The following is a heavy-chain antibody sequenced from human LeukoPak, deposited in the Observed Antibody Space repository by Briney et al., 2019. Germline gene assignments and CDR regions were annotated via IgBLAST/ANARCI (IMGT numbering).Heavy chain of an antibody. CDR2: INSDGINT. CDR1: GFTFSNYW. Sequence: PGGSLRLSCAASGFTFSNYWMHWVRQAPGKGLVWVSRINSDGINTSYADSVKGRFTISRDNAKNTLNLQMNSLRAEDTAVYYCAREPTYYYDSSGYYSAFDIWGQGTMVTVSS. CDR3: AREPTYYYDSSGYYSAFDI. V-gene: IGHV3-74*01. D-gene: IGHD3-22*01. J-gene: IGHJ3*02.